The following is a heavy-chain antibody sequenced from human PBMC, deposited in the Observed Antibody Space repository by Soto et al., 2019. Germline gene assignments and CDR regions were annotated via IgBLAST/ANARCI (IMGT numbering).Heavy chain of an antibody. Sequence: RGSLRLSCEASGFTFSGFDMHLVRQPTGKGLEWVSTIGTAGDTYYAVSVKGRFTISRDNAKNSLSLQMNSLRAGDTAVYFCARGQEVGAHFFDSWGQGTQVTVSS. D-gene: IGHD2-15*01. J-gene: IGHJ4*02. CDR1: GFTFSGFD. CDR3: ARGQEVGAHFFDS. V-gene: IGHV3-13*01. CDR2: IGTAGDT.